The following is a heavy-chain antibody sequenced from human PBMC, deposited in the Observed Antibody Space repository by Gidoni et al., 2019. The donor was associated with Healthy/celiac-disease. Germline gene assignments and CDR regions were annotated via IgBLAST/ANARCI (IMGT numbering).Heavy chain of an antibody. CDR2: ISWNSGSI. CDR1: GFTFDDYA. J-gene: IGHJ3*02. CDR3: AKDAGYSSSWYINAFDI. Sequence: EVQLVESGGGLVQPGRSLRLSCAASGFTFDDYAMHWVRQAPGKGLEWVSGISWNSGSIGYADSVKGRFTISRDNSKNSLYLQMNSLRAEDTALYYCAKDAGYSSSWYINAFDIWGQGTMVTVSS. V-gene: IGHV3-9*01. D-gene: IGHD6-13*01.